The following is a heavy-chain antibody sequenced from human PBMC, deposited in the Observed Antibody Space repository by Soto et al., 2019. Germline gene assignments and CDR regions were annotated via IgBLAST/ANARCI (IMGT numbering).Heavy chain of an antibody. J-gene: IGHJ5*02. CDR1: GYTFTSYG. Sequence: ASVKISCKASGYTFTSYGISWVRQAPGQGLEWMGWISAYNGNTNYAQKLQGRVTMTTDTSTSTAYMELRGLRSDDTAVYYCARGSPNWNYGWFDPRGQGTLVTVSS. D-gene: IGHD1-7*01. CDR2: ISAYNGNT. V-gene: IGHV1-18*01. CDR3: ARGSPNWNYGWFDP.